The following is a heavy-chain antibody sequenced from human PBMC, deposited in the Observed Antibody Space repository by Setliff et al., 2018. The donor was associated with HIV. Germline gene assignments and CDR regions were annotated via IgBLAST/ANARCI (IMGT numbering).Heavy chain of an antibody. CDR3: ARLGRAIDDGGSSLRLDF. CDR1: GGSMSSGSYF. CDR2: IYTSGST. D-gene: IGHD2-21*01. V-gene: IGHV4-61*02. J-gene: IGHJ4*02. Sequence: SETLSLTCTASGGSMSSGSYFWSWIRQPAGKGLEWIGRIYTSGSTDYNPSLKSRLTISVDTPKNQFSLKLSSVTAADTAVYYCARLGRAIDDGGSSLRLDFWGQGMLVTVSS.